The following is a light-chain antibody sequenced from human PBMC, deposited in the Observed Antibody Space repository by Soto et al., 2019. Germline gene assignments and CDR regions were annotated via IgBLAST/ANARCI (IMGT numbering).Light chain of an antibody. CDR2: DAS. V-gene: IGKV3-11*01. CDR1: RSVSSY. J-gene: IGKJ5*01. CDR3: QQHNDWPT. Sequence: EIVLTQSPATLSLSPGESATLSCRATRSVSSYLAWYQQKPGQAPRLLIYDASSRPTGIPARFSGSGSGTEFILTISSVESEDFAIYYCQQHNDWPTFGQGTRLEIK.